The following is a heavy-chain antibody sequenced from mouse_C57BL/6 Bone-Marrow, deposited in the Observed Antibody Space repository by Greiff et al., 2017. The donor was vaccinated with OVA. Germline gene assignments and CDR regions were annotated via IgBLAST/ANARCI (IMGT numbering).Heavy chain of an antibody. V-gene: IGHV3-1*01. CDR1: GYSITSGYD. D-gene: IGHD2-4*01. CDR2: ISYSGST. J-gene: IGHJ3*01. Sequence: EVKLVESGPGMVKPSQSLSLTCTVTGYSITSGYDWHWIRHFPGNKLEWMGYISYSGSTNYNPSLKSRISITHDTSKNHFFLKLNSVTTEDTATYYCARGDYDSGFAYWGQGTLVTVSA. CDR3: ARGDYDSGFAY.